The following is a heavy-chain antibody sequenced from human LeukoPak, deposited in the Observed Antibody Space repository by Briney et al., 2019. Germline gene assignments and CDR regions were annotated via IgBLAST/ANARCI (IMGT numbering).Heavy chain of an antibody. V-gene: IGHV1-46*01. J-gene: IGHJ5*02. CDR1: GHIFTTYY. D-gene: IGHD1-14*01. Sequence: ASVKVSCKASGHIFTTYYVHLVRQAPGQGLEWMGVINPSDDGTNYPQRFQGRVTLTRDTSTSTVYMELSSLRSEDTAIYYCAKETPNTGWFDPWGQGTLVTVSS. CDR3: AKETPNTGWFDP. CDR2: INPSDDGT.